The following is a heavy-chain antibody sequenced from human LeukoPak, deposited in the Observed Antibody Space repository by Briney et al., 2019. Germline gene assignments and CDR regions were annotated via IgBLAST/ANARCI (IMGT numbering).Heavy chain of an antibody. Sequence: PGGSLRLSCAASGFTVSSNYMSWVRQAPGKGLEWVSVIYSGGSTYYADSVKGRFTISRDNSKNTLYLQMNSLRAEDTAVYYCARGLARGSSPYDCWGQGTLVTVSS. V-gene: IGHV3-53*01. CDR3: ARGLARGSSPYDC. CDR1: GFTVSSNY. CDR2: IYSGGST. D-gene: IGHD6-6*01. J-gene: IGHJ4*02.